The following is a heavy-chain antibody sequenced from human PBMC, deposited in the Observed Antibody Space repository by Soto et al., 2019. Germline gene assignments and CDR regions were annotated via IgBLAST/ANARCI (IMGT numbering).Heavy chain of an antibody. D-gene: IGHD3-16*02. Sequence: SETLSLTCAVYGGSFSGYYWSWIRQPPGKGLEWIGEINHSGSTNYNPSLKSRVTISVGTSKNQFSLKLSSVTAADTAVYYCARGREEYVWGSYRHSRPIYFDYWGQGTLVTVSS. CDR3: ARGREEYVWGSYRHSRPIYFDY. CDR1: GGSFSGYY. J-gene: IGHJ4*02. V-gene: IGHV4-34*01. CDR2: INHSGST.